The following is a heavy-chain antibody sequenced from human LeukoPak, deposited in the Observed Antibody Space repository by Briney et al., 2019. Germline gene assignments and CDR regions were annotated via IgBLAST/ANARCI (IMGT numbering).Heavy chain of an antibody. CDR3: ASPVVPAAVTPYYNYYGMDV. J-gene: IGHJ6*02. V-gene: IGHV1-46*01. CDR2: INPSGGST. Sequence: ASVKVSCKASGYTFTSYYMHWVRQAPGQGLEWMGIINPSGGSTSYAQKFQGRVTKTRDTSTSTVYMELSSLRSEDTAVYYCASPVVPAAVTPYYNYYGMDVWGQGTTVTVSS. D-gene: IGHD2-2*01. CDR1: GYTFTSYY.